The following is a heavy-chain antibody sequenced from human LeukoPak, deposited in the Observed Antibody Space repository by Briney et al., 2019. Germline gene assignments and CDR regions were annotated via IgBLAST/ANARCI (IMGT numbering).Heavy chain of an antibody. V-gene: IGHV5-51*01. Sequence: PGESLKISCNGSGYXFTSYWICWVRQMPGKGLEWMGIIYPSDSDTRYSPSFQGQVTISADKSITTAYLQWSSLKASDTAMYYCARRVGSSGWSYWGQGTLVTVSS. CDR2: IYPSDSDT. D-gene: IGHD6-19*01. CDR3: ARRVGSSGWSY. J-gene: IGHJ4*02. CDR1: GYXFTSYW.